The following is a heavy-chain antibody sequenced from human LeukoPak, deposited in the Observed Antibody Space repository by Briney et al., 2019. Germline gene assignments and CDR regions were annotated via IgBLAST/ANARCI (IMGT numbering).Heavy chain of an antibody. V-gene: IGHV4-34*01. Sequence: SETPSLTCAVYGGSFSGYYWSWIRQPPGKGLEWIGEINHSGSTNYNPSLKSRVTISVDTSKNQFSLKLSSVTAAGTAVYYCARQRGSGSYLLDPWGQGTLVTVSS. CDR3: ARQRGSGSYLLDP. J-gene: IGHJ5*02. CDR2: INHSGST. D-gene: IGHD3-10*01. CDR1: GGSFSGYY.